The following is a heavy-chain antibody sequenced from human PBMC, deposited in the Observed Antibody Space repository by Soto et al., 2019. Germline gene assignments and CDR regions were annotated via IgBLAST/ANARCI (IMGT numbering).Heavy chain of an antibody. CDR1: GFTFSTSP. J-gene: IGHJ4*02. Sequence: PGGSLRLSCAASGFTFSTSPMHWVLQAPGKGLEYVSAISPTGGTTYYADSLKGRFTTSRDNSKSTLYLHMSSLRTEDTAVYYCGRKEVSGPIDYWGQGTLVTVSS. CDR2: ISPTGGTT. CDR3: GRKEVSGPIDY. V-gene: IGHV3-64D*06.